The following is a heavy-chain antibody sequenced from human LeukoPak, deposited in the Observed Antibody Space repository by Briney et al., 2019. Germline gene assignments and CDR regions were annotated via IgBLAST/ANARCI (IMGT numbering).Heavy chain of an antibody. V-gene: IGHV1-46*01. Sequence: ASVKVSCKASGYTFTSYYLQWVRQAPGQGLEWMGIINPSGGSTSYAQKFQGRVTMTRDMSTSTVYMELSSLRSEDTAVYYCARASSSGWYSYMDVWGKGTTVTVSS. CDR2: INPSGGST. CDR3: ARASSSGWYSYMDV. CDR1: GYTFTSYY. J-gene: IGHJ6*03. D-gene: IGHD6-19*01.